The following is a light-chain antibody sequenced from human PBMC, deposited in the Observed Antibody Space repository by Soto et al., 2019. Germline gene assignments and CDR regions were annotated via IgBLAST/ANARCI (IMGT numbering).Light chain of an antibody. J-gene: IGKJ5*01. V-gene: IGKV1-13*02. CDR1: QDIRGA. CDR3: KQFLSYPIT. Sequence: IQLTQSPASLSASVGERVTITCRASQDIRGALAWYQQSPGEAPQLLIYDASTLESGVPSRFSGSSSGTQFTLTISSLQPEDFATYYCKQFLSYPITFGQGTRLEI. CDR2: DAS.